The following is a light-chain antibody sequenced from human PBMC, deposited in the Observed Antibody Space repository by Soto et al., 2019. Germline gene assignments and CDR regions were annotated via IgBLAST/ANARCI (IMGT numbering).Light chain of an antibody. CDR3: SSYTRSSTLV. CDR2: EVT. CDR1: SRDVGSYNY. Sequence: QSVLTQPASVSGSPGQSITISCTGTSRDVGSYNYVSWYQQHPGKAPKLVIFEVTNRPSGVSDRFSGSQSGNTASLTISGLQAEDEADYYCSSYTRSSTLVFGTGTKLTVL. J-gene: IGLJ1*01. V-gene: IGLV2-14*01.